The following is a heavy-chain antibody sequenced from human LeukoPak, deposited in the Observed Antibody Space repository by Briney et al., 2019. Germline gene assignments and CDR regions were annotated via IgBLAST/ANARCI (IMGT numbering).Heavy chain of an antibody. V-gene: IGHV3-15*01. J-gene: IGHJ4*02. Sequence: GGSLRPSCAAPGFTFSNAWMSWVRQAPGKGLEWVGRIKSKTDGGTTDYAAPVKGRFTISRDDSKNTLYLQMNSLKTEDTAVYYCTTDASYSSGWYQSYYFDYWGQGTLVTVSS. CDR2: IKSKTDGGTT. CDR3: TTDASYSSGWYQSYYFDY. D-gene: IGHD6-19*01. CDR1: GFTFSNAW.